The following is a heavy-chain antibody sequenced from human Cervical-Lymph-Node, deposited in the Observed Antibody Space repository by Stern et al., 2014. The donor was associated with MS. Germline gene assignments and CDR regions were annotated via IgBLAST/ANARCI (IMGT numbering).Heavy chain of an antibody. CDR2: IYYSGST. CDR1: GGSISSSSYY. J-gene: IGHJ5*02. V-gene: IGHV4-39*01. D-gene: IGHD6-6*01. CDR3: ARHPPYSSSPNWFDP. Sequence: QVQLQESGPGLVKPSETLSLTCTVSGGSISSSSYYWGWIRQPPGKGLEWIGSIYYSGSTYSNPSLKSRVIISVATPKNQLLLRWSSVTAADTAVYYCARHPPYSSSPNWFDPWGQGTLVTVSS.